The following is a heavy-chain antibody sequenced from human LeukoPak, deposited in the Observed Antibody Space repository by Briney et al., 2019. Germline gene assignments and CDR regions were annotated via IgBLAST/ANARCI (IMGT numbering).Heavy chain of an antibody. CDR2: INPNSGGT. CDR1: GYTFTGYY. J-gene: IGHJ4*02. CDR3: ARDGIVVVPAAPDY. D-gene: IGHD2-2*01. Sequence: ASVKVSCKASGYTFTGYYMHWVRQAPGQGLEWMGWINPNSGGTNYAQKFQGRVTMTRDTSISTAYMELSRLRSDDTAVYYCARDGIVVVPAAPDYWGQGTLVTVFS. V-gene: IGHV1-2*02.